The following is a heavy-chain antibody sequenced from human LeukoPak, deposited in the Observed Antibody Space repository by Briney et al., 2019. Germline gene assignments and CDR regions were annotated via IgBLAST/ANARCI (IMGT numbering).Heavy chain of an antibody. CDR2: MNPNSGNT. J-gene: IGHJ6*02. Sequence: ASVKVSCKAAGYTFTSYDINWVREAGGQGLEWRGWMNPNSGNTGYAQKFQGRVTMTRNTAISTAYMELSSLRSEDTAVYYCARERKGYYGMDVWGQGTTVTVSS. CDR1: GYTFTSYD. V-gene: IGHV1-8*01. CDR3: ARERKGYYGMDV.